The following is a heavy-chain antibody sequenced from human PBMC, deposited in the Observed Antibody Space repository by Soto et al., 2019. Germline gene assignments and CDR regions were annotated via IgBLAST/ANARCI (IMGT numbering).Heavy chain of an antibody. V-gene: IGHV1-8*01. Sequence: ASVKVSCKASGYTFTSYDINWVRQATGQGLEWMGWMNPNSGNTGYAQKFQGRVTMTRNTSISTAYMELSSLRSEDTAVYYCARVPIAAAGTIDPWGQGTLVTISS. J-gene: IGHJ5*02. CDR2: MNPNSGNT. CDR1: GYTFTSYD. CDR3: ARVPIAAAGTIDP. D-gene: IGHD6-13*01.